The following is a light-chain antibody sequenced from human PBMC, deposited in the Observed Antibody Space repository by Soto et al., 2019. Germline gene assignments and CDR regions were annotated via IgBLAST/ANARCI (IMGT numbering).Light chain of an antibody. CDR2: ASS. CDR3: HQYYSSLT. CDR1: QDVDNNF. V-gene: IGKV3-20*01. J-gene: IGKJ4*01. Sequence: EIVLTQSPGTLSLSPGEGATLSCRASQDVDNNFLAWYQQRPGQAPRLLIYASSRRATGIPDRFSGSGSGTDFTITISRVGPEDIAVYFCHQYYSSLTFGGGTKVEVK.